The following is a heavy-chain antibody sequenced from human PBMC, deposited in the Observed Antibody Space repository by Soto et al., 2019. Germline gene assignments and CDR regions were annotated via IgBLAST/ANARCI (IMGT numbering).Heavy chain of an antibody. CDR2: IYYSGST. CDR3: ARDSVEVRGVRFFDY. Sequence: PWETLSLTCTVSGGSISSYYWSWIRQPPGKGLEWIGYIYYSGSTNYNPSLKSRVTISVDTSKNQFSLKLSSVTAADTAVYYCARDSVEVRGVRFFDYWGQGTLVTVSS. D-gene: IGHD3-10*01. J-gene: IGHJ4*02. V-gene: IGHV4-59*12. CDR1: GGSISSYY.